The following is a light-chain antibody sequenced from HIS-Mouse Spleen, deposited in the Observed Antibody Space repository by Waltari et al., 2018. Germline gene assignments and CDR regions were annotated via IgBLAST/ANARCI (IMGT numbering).Light chain of an antibody. CDR1: NIGSKN. Sequence: SYELTQPLSVSVALGQTARITCGGNNIGSKNVHWYQQKPGQAPVLVIYRDSNRPSGIPERFSGSNSRNTGTLTISRAQAGDEADYYCQVWDSSTAVFGGGTKLTVL. J-gene: IGLJ2*01. CDR2: RDS. V-gene: IGLV3-9*01. CDR3: QVWDSSTAV.